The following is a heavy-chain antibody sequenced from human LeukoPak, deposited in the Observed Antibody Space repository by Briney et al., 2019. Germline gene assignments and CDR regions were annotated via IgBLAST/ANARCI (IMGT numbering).Heavy chain of an antibody. V-gene: IGHV4-34*01. D-gene: IGHD6-13*01. Sequence: SETLSLACAVYGGSFSGYYWSWIRQPPGKGLEWIGEINHSGSTNYNPSLKSRVTISVDTSKNQFSLKLSSVTAADTAVYYCAREGDSSSWYPFYFDYWGQGTLVTVSS. CDR2: INHSGST. CDR1: GGSFSGYY. CDR3: AREGDSSSWYPFYFDY. J-gene: IGHJ4*02.